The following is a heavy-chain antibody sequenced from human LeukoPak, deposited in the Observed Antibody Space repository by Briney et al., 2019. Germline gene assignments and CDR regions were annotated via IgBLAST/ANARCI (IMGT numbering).Heavy chain of an antibody. CDR3: ARDRVAGGVRLGN. CDR2: ISSSSSYI. Sequence: GGSLRLSCAASGFTFSSYSMNWVRQAPGKGLEWVSSISSSSSYIYYADSVKGRFTISRDNAKNSLYLQMNSLRAEDTAVYYCARDRVAGGVRLGNWGQGTLVTVSS. CDR1: GFTFSSYS. J-gene: IGHJ4*02. D-gene: IGHD6-19*01. V-gene: IGHV3-21*01.